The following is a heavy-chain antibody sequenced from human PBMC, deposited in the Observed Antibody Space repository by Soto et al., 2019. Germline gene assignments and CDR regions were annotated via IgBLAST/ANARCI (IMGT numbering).Heavy chain of an antibody. D-gene: IGHD3-10*01. CDR3: ASEIRPNDY. CDR2: ISISGGNT. CDR1: GLPFSSHA. V-gene: IGHV3-23*01. Sequence: EVQLLESGGGLVQPGGSLRLSCAASGLPFSSHAMSWVRQAPGKGLEWVSSISISGGNTYYADSVRGRFTISRDNSKNTLYLHMNSLTAEDTAICYCASEIRPNDYWGQGSLVTVSS. J-gene: IGHJ4*02.